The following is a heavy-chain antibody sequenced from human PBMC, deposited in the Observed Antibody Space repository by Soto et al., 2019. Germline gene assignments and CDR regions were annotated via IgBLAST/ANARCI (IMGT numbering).Heavy chain of an antibody. Sequence: QVQLVQSGAEVKKPGSSVKVSCKASGGTFSSYAISWVRQAPGQGLEWMGGIIPIFGTANYAQKFQGRVTITADKSTGTAYMERSSLRSEDTAVYYCASSRIVVVPAAISILWFDPWGQGTLVTVSS. CDR3: ASSRIVVVPAAISILWFDP. J-gene: IGHJ5*02. D-gene: IGHD2-2*01. CDR1: GGTFSSYA. V-gene: IGHV1-69*06. CDR2: IIPIFGTA.